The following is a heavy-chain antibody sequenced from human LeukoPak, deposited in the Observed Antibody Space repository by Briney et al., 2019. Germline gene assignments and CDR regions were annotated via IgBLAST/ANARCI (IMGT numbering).Heavy chain of an antibody. CDR1: GGSISSYY. D-gene: IGHD4-17*01. CDR2: IFYSGST. Sequence: PSETLSLTCTVSGGSISSYYWSWIRQPPGKGLEWIGYIFYSGSTKYNPSLKSRATISVDTSKNQFSLKLTSVTAADTAVYYCARDSFGDYAFDHWGQGTLVTVSS. J-gene: IGHJ4*02. V-gene: IGHV4-59*01. CDR3: ARDSFGDYAFDH.